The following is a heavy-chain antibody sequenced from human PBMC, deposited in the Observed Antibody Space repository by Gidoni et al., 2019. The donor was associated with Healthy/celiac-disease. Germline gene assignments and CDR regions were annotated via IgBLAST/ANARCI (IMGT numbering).Heavy chain of an antibody. Sequence: QVQLVESGGGVVQPGRSLRLSCAASGFTFSSYGMHWVRQAPGKGLEWVAVISYDGSNKYYADSVKGRFTISRDNSKNTLYLQMNSLRAEDTAVYYCAKEVGVAGTEDAFDIWGQGTMVTVSS. CDR1: GFTFSSYG. J-gene: IGHJ3*02. CDR2: ISYDGSNK. CDR3: AKEVGVAGTEDAFDI. V-gene: IGHV3-30*18. D-gene: IGHD6-19*01.